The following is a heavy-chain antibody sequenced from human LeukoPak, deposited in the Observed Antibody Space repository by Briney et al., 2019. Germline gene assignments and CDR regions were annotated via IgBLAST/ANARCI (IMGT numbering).Heavy chain of an antibody. J-gene: IGHJ4*02. Sequence: PGGCLRLSCAASGFTFSNYAMSWVRQAPGKGLEWVSTISGSGVSTYYADSVKGRFTISRDNAKNSLYLQMNSLRDEDTAVYYCARDLYYYDSGGYSNFDYWGQGTPVTVSS. CDR3: ARDLYYYDSGGYSNFDY. CDR2: ISGSGVST. D-gene: IGHD3-22*01. V-gene: IGHV3-23*01. CDR1: GFTFSNYA.